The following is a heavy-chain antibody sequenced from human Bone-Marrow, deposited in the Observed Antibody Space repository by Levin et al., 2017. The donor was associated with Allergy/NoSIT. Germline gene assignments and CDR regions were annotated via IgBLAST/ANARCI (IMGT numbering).Heavy chain of an antibody. CDR3: VKDLLSDAPDY. J-gene: IGHJ4*02. Sequence: GGSLRLSCAASGFTFDDYAMHWVRQAPGKGLEWVSGISWNGDILGYADPVKGRFTISRDNAKNSLYLQMKSLRAEDTALYYCVKDLLSDAPDYWGQGTLVTVSS. V-gene: IGHV3-9*01. CDR1: GFTFDDYA. D-gene: IGHD2-21*01. CDR2: ISWNGDIL.